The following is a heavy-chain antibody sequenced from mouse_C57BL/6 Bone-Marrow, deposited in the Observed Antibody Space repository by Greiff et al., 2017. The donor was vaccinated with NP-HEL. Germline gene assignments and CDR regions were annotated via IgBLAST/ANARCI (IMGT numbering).Heavy chain of an antibody. D-gene: IGHD2-4*01. CDR2: INPSTGGT. V-gene: IGHV1-42*01. J-gene: IGHJ2*01. Sequence: VQLKQSGPELVKPGASVKISCKASGYSFTGYYMNWVKQSPEKSLEWIGEINPSTGGTTYNQKFKAKATLTVDTSSSTAYMQLSSLTSEDSAVYYCARGDYDYPYYFDYWGQGTTLTVSS. CDR3: ARGDYDYPYYFDY. CDR1: GYSFTGYY.